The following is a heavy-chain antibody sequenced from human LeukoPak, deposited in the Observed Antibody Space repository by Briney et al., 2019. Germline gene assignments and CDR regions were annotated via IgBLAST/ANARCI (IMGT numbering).Heavy chain of an antibody. V-gene: IGHV1-18*01. D-gene: IGHD3-10*01. CDR2: ISAYNGNT. CDR1: GYTFTTYD. CDR3: ARDIMVRGVIHPDY. Sequence: ASVKVYCKASGYTFTTYDVSWVRQAPGQGLEWLGRISAYNGNTKSAQKFQGRVTMTTDTSTSTAYMELRSLRSEDTAVYYCARDIMVRGVIHPDYWGQGTLVTVSS. J-gene: IGHJ4*02.